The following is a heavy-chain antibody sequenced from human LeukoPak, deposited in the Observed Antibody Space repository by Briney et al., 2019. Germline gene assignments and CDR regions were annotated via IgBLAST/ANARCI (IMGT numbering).Heavy chain of an antibody. D-gene: IGHD2-15*01. V-gene: IGHV4-34*01. CDR1: GGSFSGYY. Sequence: NPSETLSLTCAVYGGSFSGYYWSWIRQPPGKGLEWIGEINHSGSTNYNPSLKSRVTISVDTSKNQFSLKLSSVTAADTAVYYCARDRPRGRFDYWGQGTLVTVSS. CDR3: ARDRPRGRFDY. J-gene: IGHJ4*02. CDR2: INHSGST.